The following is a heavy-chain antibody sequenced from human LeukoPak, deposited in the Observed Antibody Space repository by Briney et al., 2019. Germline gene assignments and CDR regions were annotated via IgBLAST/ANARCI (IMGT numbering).Heavy chain of an antibody. CDR3: AKLYGSGSYYYYYYMDV. V-gene: IGHV3-30*02. CDR2: IRYDGSNK. CDR1: GFTFSSYG. D-gene: IGHD3-10*01. Sequence: PGGSLRLSCAASGFTFSSYGMHWVRQAPGKGLEWVAFIRYDGSNKYYADSVKGRFTISRDNSKNTLYLEMNSLRAEDTAVYYCAKLYGSGSYYYYYYMDVWGKGTTVTISS. J-gene: IGHJ6*03.